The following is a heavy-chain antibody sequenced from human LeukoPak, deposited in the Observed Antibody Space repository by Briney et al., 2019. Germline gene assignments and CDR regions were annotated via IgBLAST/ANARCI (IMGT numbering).Heavy chain of an antibody. D-gene: IGHD3-10*01. J-gene: IGHJ5*02. CDR3: ARDDYRGVTNFDP. V-gene: IGHV4-59*01. CDR1: GGSISPYF. Sequence: SETLSLTCTVSGGSISPYFWSWIRQPPGKGLEWIGYIPYSGSTNYIPSLKSRVTISVDTSKNQFSLQLSSVTAADTAVYYCARDDYRGVTNFDPWGQGTLVTVSS. CDR2: IPYSGST.